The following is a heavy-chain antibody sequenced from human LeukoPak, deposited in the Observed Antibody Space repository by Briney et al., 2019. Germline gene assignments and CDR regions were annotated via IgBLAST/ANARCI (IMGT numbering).Heavy chain of an antibody. Sequence: SETLSLTCAVSGYSINIGYYWGWIRQPPGKGLEWIGSIYHSGSTYYNPSLKSRVTISVDTSKNQFSLKLSSVTATDTAVYYCARVTGYYYYMDVWGKGTTVTVPS. CDR3: ARVTGYYYYMDV. CDR1: GYSINIGYY. J-gene: IGHJ6*03. V-gene: IGHV4-38-2*01. CDR2: IYHSGST. D-gene: IGHD2-21*02.